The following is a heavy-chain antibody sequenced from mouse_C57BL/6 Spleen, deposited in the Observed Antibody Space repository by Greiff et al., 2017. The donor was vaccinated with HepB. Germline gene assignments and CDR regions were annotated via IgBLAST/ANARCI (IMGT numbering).Heavy chain of an antibody. Sequence: VQLKESGAELVRPGSSVKMSCKTSGYTFTSYGINWVKQRPGQGLEWIGYIYIGNGYTEYNEKFKGKATLTSDTSSSTAYMQLSSLTSEDTAIYFSARSSIYSYYSAMWSCGLGTSVSVSS. J-gene: IGHJ4*01. CDR2: IYIGNGYT. D-gene: IGHD2-1*01. V-gene: IGHV1-58*01. CDR1: GYTFTSYG. CDR3: ARSSIYSYYSAMWS.